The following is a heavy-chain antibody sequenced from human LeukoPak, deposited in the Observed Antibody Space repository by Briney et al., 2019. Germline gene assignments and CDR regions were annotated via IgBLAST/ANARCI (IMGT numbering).Heavy chain of an antibody. V-gene: IGHV3-23*01. CDR1: GFTFSSYA. CDR2: ISGSGGST. CDR3: AKSWDQLPYYFDY. J-gene: IGHJ4*02. D-gene: IGHD2-2*01. Sequence: PGGSLRLSCAASGFTFSSYAMSWVRQAPGKGLEWVSAISGSGGSTYYADSVKGRFTISRGNSKNTLYLQMNSLRAEDTAVYYCAKSWDQLPYYFDYWGQGTLVTVSS.